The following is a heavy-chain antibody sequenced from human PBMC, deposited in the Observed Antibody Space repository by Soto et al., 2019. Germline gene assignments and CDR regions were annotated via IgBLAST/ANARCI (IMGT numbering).Heavy chain of an antibody. D-gene: IGHD2-15*01. CDR3: ARLGYCSGGSCYPFEPMFHVGDY. J-gene: IGHJ4*02. Sequence: SETLSLTCTVSGGSISSSSYYWGWIRQPPGKGLEWIGSIYYSGSTYYNPSLKSRVTISVDTSKNQFSLKLSLVTAADTAVYYCARLGYCSGGSCYPFEPMFHVGDYWGQGTLVTVSS. V-gene: IGHV4-39*01. CDR1: GGSISSSSYY. CDR2: IYYSGST.